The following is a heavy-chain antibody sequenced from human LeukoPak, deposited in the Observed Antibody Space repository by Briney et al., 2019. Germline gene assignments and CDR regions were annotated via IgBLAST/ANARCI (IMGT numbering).Heavy chain of an antibody. CDR1: GVTVSSNY. D-gene: IGHD4-17*01. CDR2: IYSGGST. CDR3: ARVSEDGVPGGY. Sequence: PGGSLRLSCAASGVTVSSNYMSWVRQAPGKGLEWVSVIYSGGSTYYADSVKGRFTISRDNSKNPLYLQMNSLRAEDTAVYYCARVSEDGVPGGYWGQGTLVTVSS. J-gene: IGHJ4*02. V-gene: IGHV3-53*01.